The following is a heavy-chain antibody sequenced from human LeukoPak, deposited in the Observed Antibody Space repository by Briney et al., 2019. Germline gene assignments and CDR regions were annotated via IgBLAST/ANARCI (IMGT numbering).Heavy chain of an antibody. J-gene: IGHJ3*02. CDR2: IYHSGST. V-gene: IGHV4-38-2*02. CDR1: GYSISSGSY. CDR3: ARESITMVRGVRTDAFDI. D-gene: IGHD3-10*01. Sequence: SETLSLTCTVSGYSISSGSYWGWIRQPPGKGLEWIGSIYHSGSTYYNPSLKSRVTISVDTSKNQFSLKLSSVTAADTAVYYCARESITMVRGVRTDAFDIWGQGTMVTVSS.